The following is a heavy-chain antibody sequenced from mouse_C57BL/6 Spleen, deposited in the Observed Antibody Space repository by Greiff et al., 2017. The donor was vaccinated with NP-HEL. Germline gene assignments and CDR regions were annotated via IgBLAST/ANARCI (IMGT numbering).Heavy chain of an antibody. CDR3: AIIKKIVATYCDY. V-gene: IGHV1S81*02. D-gene: IGHD1-1*01. J-gene: IGHJ2*01. Sequence: QVQLQQSGAELVKAGASVKMSCKASGYTFTSYWMHWVKQRLGQGLEWFAETNPTNGRTYYNEKFKSKATLTVDKSSSTSYMLLSGPTYEDSAVYSCAIIKKIVATYCDYWGQGTTRTGSS. CDR2: TNPTNGRT. CDR1: GYTFTSYW.